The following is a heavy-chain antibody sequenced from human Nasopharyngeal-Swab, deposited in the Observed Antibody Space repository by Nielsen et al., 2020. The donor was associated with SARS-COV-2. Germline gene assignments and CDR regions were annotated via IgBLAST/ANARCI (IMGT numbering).Heavy chain of an antibody. CDR3: ARDHAHGYDAFDI. CDR2: IWYDGSNK. Sequence: GESLKISCAASGFSFSSYGMHWVRQAPGKGLEWVAVIWYDGSNKYHADSVKGRFTISRDNAKNSLYLQMNSLRAEDTAVYYCARDHAHGYDAFDIWGQGTMVTVSS. J-gene: IGHJ3*02. V-gene: IGHV3-33*01. D-gene: IGHD2-15*01. CDR1: GFSFSSYG.